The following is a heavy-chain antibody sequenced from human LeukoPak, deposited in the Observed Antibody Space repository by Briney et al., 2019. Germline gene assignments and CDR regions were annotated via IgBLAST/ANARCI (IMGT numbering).Heavy chain of an antibody. D-gene: IGHD1-14*01. CDR2: IGPTGTDR. CDR3: ATETIGRHYDY. J-gene: IGHJ4*02. V-gene: IGHV3-21*01. CDR1: GFTFSSCG. Sequence: GGSLRLSCAASGFTFSSCGFNWVRQALGKGLEWVSSIGPTGTDRYYADSVRGRFTISRDNAKNSMYLQMDSLRDEDTAVYYCATETIGRHYDYWGQGTLLTLSS.